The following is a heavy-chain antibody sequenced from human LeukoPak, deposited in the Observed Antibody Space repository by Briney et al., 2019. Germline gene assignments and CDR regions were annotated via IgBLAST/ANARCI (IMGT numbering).Heavy chain of an antibody. CDR2: IRGSGGST. J-gene: IGHJ4*02. CDR3: AKGSYSSGWYESDY. V-gene: IGHV3-23*01. D-gene: IGHD6-19*01. Sequence: GGSLRLSCAASGFTFSSCAMTWVRQAPGKGLVWVSGIRGSGGSTYYADSVRGRFTISRDNSKHTLYLQMNSLRAEDTAVYYCAKGSYSSGWYESDYWGQGTLVTVSS. CDR1: GFTFSSCA.